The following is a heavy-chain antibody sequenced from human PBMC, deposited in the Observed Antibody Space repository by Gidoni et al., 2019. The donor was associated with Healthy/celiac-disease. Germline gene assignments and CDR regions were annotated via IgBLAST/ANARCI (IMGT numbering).Heavy chain of an antibody. J-gene: IGHJ4*02. CDR2: IYPGDSDT. CDR1: GYSFTSYS. D-gene: IGHD2-15*01. Sequence: EVQLVQSGAAVKKRGESLKISCKGSGYSFTSYSIGWVRQMPGKGLEWMGIIYPGDSDTRYSPSFQGQVTISADKSISTAYLQWSSLKASDTAMYYCASIHCSGGSCYPYDYFDYWGQGTLVTVSS. V-gene: IGHV5-51*01. CDR3: ASIHCSGGSCYPYDYFDY.